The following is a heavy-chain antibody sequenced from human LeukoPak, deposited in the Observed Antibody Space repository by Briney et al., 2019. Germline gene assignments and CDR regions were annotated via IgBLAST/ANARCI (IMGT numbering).Heavy chain of an antibody. D-gene: IGHD2-2*02. CDR1: GFTFSSYA. J-gene: IGHJ6*02. CDR2: ISYDGSNK. V-gene: IGHV3-30-3*01. CDR3: ARAGGSCSSTSCYNVYYYYYGMDV. Sequence: GGSLRLSCAASGFTFSSYAMHWVRQAPRKGLEWVAVISYDGSNKYYADSVKGRFTISRDNSKNTLYLQMNSLRAEDTAVYYCARAGGSCSSTSCYNVYYYYYGMDVWGQGTTVTVSS.